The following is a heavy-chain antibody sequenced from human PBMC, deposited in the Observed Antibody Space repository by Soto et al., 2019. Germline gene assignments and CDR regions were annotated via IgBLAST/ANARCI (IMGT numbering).Heavy chain of an antibody. CDR1: GFTFSSYD. CDR3: ARGRYYDFWSGTYYYYGMDV. D-gene: IGHD3-3*01. Sequence: EVQLVESGGGLVQPGGSLRLSCAASGFTFSSYDMHWVRQATGKGLEWVSAIGTAGDTYYPGSVKGRFTISRENAKNSLYLQMNSLRAGDTAVYYCARGRYYDFWSGTYYYYGMDVWGQGTTVTVSS. CDR2: IGTAGDT. V-gene: IGHV3-13*01. J-gene: IGHJ6*02.